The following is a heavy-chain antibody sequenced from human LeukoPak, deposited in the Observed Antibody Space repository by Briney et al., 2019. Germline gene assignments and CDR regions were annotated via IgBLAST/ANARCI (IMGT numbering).Heavy chain of an antibody. J-gene: IGHJ4*02. CDR1: GFTVSSNY. CDR3: ARDFGGRYYLDY. CDR2: IYRGGST. V-gene: IGHV3-66*01. D-gene: IGHD2-15*01. Sequence: GGSLRLSCAASGFTVSSNYMSWVRQAPGKGLEWVSVIYRGGSTYYADSVKGRFTISRDNSKNMLYLQMNSLRAEDTAVYYCARDFGGRYYLDYWGQGTLVTVSS.